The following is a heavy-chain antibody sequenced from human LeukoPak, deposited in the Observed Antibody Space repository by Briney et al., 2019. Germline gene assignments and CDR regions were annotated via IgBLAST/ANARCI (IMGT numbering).Heavy chain of an antibody. CDR2: IKGDGTEN. V-gene: IGHV3-7*01. CDR3: AREPLVTAFGAAYLVY. J-gene: IGHJ4*02. D-gene: IGHD2-21*02. Sequence: GGSLRLSCAASGFTFRRHWMSWARHAPGKGLEWVATIKGDGTENHHANSVKCRFTISRDNAKNSLYLQMTSLRVEDTALYYCAREPLVTAFGAAYLVYWGLGTVVSVSS. CDR1: GFTFRRHW.